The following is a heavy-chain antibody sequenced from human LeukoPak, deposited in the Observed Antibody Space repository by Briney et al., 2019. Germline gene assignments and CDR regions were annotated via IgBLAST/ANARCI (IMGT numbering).Heavy chain of an antibody. CDR2: INHSGNT. V-gene: IGHV4-34*01. D-gene: IGHD6-19*01. CDR1: GGSFSGYY. Sequence: SETLSLTCSVYGGSFSGYYWSWIRQPPGKGLEWIGEINHSGNTNYNPSLTSRVTISVDTSKNQFSLNLSSVTAADTAVYYCARDEPGFSYGAWYDWGQGTLVTVSS. CDR3: ARDEPGFSYGAWYD. J-gene: IGHJ4*02.